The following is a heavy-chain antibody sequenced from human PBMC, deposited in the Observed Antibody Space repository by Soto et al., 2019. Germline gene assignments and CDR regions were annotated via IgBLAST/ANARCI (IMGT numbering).Heavy chain of an antibody. CDR1: GGTFSSYA. CDR3: ARDFRSGGWYYYFDY. V-gene: IGHV1-69*13. D-gene: IGHD6-19*01. CDR2: IIPIFGTA. J-gene: IGHJ4*02. Sequence: GASVKVSCKASGGTFSSYAISWVRQAPGQGLEWMGGIIPIFGTANYAQKFQGRVTITADESTSTAYMELSSLRSEDTAVYYCARDFRSGGWYYYFDYWGQGTLVTVSS.